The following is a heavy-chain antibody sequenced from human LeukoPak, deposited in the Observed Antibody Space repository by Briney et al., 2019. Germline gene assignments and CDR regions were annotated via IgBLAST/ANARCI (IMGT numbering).Heavy chain of an antibody. CDR1: GFTFSSYS. CDR2: ISSSSSYI. V-gene: IGHV3-21*04. J-gene: IGHJ4*02. D-gene: IGHD6-19*01. Sequence: GGSLRLSCAASGFTFSSYSMNWVRQAPGKGLEWVSSISSSSSYIYYADSVKGRFTISRDNSKNTLYLQMNSLRAEDTAVYYCAKDSLGVARYWGQGTLVTVSS. CDR3: AKDSLGVARY.